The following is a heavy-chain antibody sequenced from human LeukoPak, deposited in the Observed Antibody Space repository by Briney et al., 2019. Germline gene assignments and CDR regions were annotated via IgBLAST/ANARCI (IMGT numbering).Heavy chain of an antibody. CDR1: GGSISSYY. Sequence: PSETLSLTCTVSGGSISSYYWSWIRQPPGKGLEWIGYIYYSGSTNYNPSLKSRVTISVDTSKNQFSLKLSSVTAADTAVYYCARAVKELELVGSFDYWGQGTLVTVSS. D-gene: IGHD1-7*01. V-gene: IGHV4-59*01. CDR2: IYYSGST. CDR3: ARAVKELELVGSFDY. J-gene: IGHJ4*02.